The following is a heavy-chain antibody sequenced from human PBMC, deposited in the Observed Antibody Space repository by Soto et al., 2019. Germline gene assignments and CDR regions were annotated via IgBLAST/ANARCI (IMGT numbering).Heavy chain of an antibody. CDR2: INPNVGST. CDR1: GYTFSNYY. J-gene: IGHJ4*02. D-gene: IGHD2-2*01. Sequence: QVQLVQSGAEVKKPGASVKVSCWTSGYTFSNYYVHWVRQAPGQGLEWVGFINPNVGSTTYAQKFPGRVTMTRDTFTTTVYMELTPLTYEDTAVYYCARGDAYHDYWGQGTLVTVSS. CDR3: ARGDAYHDY. V-gene: IGHV1-46*01.